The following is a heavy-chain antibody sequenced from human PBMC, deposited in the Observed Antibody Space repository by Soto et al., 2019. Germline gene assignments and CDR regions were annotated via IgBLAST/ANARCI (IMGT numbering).Heavy chain of an antibody. Sequence: GGSLRLSCAASGFTFSSYSMNWVRQAPGKGLEWVSSISSSSSYIYYADSVKGRFTISRDNAKNSLYLQMNSLRAEDTAVYYCASLLRGTAMVNYYYYYMDVWGKGTTVTVSS. J-gene: IGHJ6*03. CDR2: ISSSSSYI. CDR3: ASLLRGTAMVNYYYYYMDV. V-gene: IGHV3-21*01. D-gene: IGHD5-18*01. CDR1: GFTFSSYS.